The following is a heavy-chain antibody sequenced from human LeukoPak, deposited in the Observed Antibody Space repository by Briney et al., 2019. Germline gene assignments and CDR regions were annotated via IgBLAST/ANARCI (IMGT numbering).Heavy chain of an antibody. D-gene: IGHD4-23*01. V-gene: IGHV1-2*02. J-gene: IGHJ4*02. CDR2: INPNSGGT. CDR1: RYTFTGYY. CDR3: ARGPDYGGNSENYFEY. Sequence: ASVNVSCKPSRYTFTGYYMHWVRQAPGQRLEWMGWINPNSGGTNYAQKFQGRVTMTRHTSISTAYMDVRRLRSDDAAVYYCARGPDYGGNSENYFEYWGEGTLVTVS.